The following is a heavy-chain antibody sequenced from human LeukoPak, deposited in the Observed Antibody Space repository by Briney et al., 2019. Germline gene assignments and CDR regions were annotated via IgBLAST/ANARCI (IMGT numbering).Heavy chain of an antibody. CDR2: IYPGDSDI. J-gene: IGHJ3*02. V-gene: IGHV5-51*01. CDR1: GYSFTNYW. CDR3: ARLRPQDAFDI. Sequence: GESLKISCKGSGYSFTNYWIAWVRQMPGKGLECMGIIYPGDSDIRYSPSFEGQVTISADKSISTAYLQWNSLKASDTAMYYCARLRPQDAFDIWGQGTMVSVSS.